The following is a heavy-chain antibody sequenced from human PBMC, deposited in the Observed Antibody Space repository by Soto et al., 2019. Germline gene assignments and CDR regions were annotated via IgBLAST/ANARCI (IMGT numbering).Heavy chain of an antibody. J-gene: IGHJ5*02. CDR2: INHTGGT. CDR3: ATRITVFGLLIPPFDP. V-gene: IGHV4-34*01. CDR1: GGSVNDYY. D-gene: IGHD3-3*01. Sequence: SETLSLTCAVYGGSVNDYYWNWIRQPPGKGLEWIGEINHTGGTHYNPSLKSRVAMSVDTSKNQFSLRLSSVTAADTAIYYCATRITVFGLLIPPFDPWGQGTQVTVSS.